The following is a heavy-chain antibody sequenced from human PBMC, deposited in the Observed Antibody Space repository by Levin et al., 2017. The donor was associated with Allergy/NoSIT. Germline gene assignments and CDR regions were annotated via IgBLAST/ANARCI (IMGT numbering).Heavy chain of an antibody. CDR1: GFTFSSYG. CDR2: ISYDGSNK. Sequence: GESLKISCAASGFTFSSYGMHWVRQAPGKGLEWVAVISYDGSNKYYADSVKGRFTISRDNSKNTLYLQMNSLRAEDTAVYYCAKDRRGYLRKSLDAFDIWGQGTMVTVSS. V-gene: IGHV3-30*18. CDR3: AKDRRGYLRKSLDAFDI. J-gene: IGHJ3*02. D-gene: IGHD5-12*01.